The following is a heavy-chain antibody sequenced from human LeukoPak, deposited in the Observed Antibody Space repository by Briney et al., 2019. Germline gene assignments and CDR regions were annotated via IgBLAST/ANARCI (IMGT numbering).Heavy chain of an antibody. Sequence: GGSLRLSCAASGFTFSSYGMHWVRQAPGKGLEWVSSISSSSSYIYYADSVKGRFTISRDNAKNSLYLQMNSLRAKDTAVYYCARVGEGYDFWSGYYLPYYYYGMDVWGQGTTVTVSS. D-gene: IGHD3-3*01. CDR2: ISSSSSYI. CDR1: GFTFSSYG. V-gene: IGHV3-21*01. J-gene: IGHJ6*02. CDR3: ARVGEGYDFWSGYYLPYYYYGMDV.